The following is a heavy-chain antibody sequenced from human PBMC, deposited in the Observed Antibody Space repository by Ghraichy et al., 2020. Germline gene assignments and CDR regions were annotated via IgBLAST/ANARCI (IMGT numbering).Heavy chain of an antibody. CDR2: INTNTGYT. J-gene: IGHJ5*02. CDR3: ARGHSASSLHDL. D-gene: IGHD1-26*01. CDR1: GYTFTSYG. V-gene: IGHV1-18*01. Sequence: ASVKVSCKASGYTFTSYGLTWVRQVPWQGLESMGWINTNTGYTRYSEKYQGRLTMATDTSTSTAYMELTSLRSDDTAVYFCARGHSASSLHDLWGQGTLVTVSS.